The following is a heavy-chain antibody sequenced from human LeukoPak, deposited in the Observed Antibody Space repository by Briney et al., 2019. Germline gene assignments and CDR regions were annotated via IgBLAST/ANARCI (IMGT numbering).Heavy chain of an antibody. D-gene: IGHD3-3*01. Sequence: GGSVRLSCAATGFTFSDYYMSWLRQAPGKGLEWISYISSSGSADYYADSVQGRFTVSRDNAKSSLYLQMNSLRAEDTAVYYCVRTQKYYDLWSGMNWGQGTLVTVSS. V-gene: IGHV3-11*04. CDR3: VRTQKYYDLWSGMN. CDR1: GFTFSDYY. CDR2: ISSSGSAD. J-gene: IGHJ4*02.